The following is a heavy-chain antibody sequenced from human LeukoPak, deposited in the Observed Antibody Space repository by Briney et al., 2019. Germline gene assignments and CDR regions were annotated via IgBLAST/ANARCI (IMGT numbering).Heavy chain of an antibody. V-gene: IGHV4-34*01. J-gene: IGHJ6*03. CDR1: GGSFSGYY. CDR3: ARDDYMDV. Sequence: SETLSLTCAVYGGSFSGYYWSWVRQPPGKGLEWIGEIYHSGSTNYNPSLKSRVTISVDKSKNQFSLKLSSVTAADTAVYYCARDDYMDVWGKGTTVTVSS. CDR2: IYHSGST.